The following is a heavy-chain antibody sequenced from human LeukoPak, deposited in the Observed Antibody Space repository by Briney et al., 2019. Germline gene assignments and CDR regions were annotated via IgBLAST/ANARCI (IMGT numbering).Heavy chain of an antibody. CDR1: GFTFSSYE. V-gene: IGHV3-48*03. Sequence: GGSLRLSCAASGFTFSSYEMNWVRQAPGKGLEWVSYISSSGSTIYYADSVKGRFTISRDNAKNSLYLQMNSLRAEDTAVYYCAREGGTMGDAFDIWGQGTMVTVSS. D-gene: IGHD3-10*01. J-gene: IGHJ3*02. CDR3: AREGGTMGDAFDI. CDR2: ISSSGSTI.